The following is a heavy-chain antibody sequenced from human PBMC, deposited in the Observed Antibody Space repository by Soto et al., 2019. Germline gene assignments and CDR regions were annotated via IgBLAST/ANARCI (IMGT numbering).Heavy chain of an antibody. CDR2: IYYSGST. Sequence: PSETLSLTCTVPGGSISSSSYYWGWIRQPPGKGLEWIGSIYYSGSTYYNPSLKSRVTISVGTSKNQFSLKLSSVTAADTAVYYCASFPPSYDLWSGPPYYYYMDVWGKGTTVTVSS. CDR1: GGSISSSSYY. D-gene: IGHD3-3*01. CDR3: ASFPPSYDLWSGPPYYYYMDV. J-gene: IGHJ6*03. V-gene: IGHV4-39*01.